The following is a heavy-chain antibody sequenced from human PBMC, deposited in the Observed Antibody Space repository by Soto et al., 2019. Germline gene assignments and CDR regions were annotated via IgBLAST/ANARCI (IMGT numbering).Heavy chain of an antibody. D-gene: IGHD1-26*01. V-gene: IGHV1-69*08. CDR1: GGTFSSYT. CDR2: IIPILGIA. J-gene: IGHJ3*02. Sequence: QVQLVQSGAEVKKPGSSVKVSCKASGGTFSSYTISWVRQAPGQGLEWMGRIIPILGIANYAQKFQGRVTITADKSTSTAYMEVRSLRSEDTDVYYCARDKWSEGPNRAGRAFDIWGQGTMVTVSS. CDR3: ARDKWSEGPNRAGRAFDI.